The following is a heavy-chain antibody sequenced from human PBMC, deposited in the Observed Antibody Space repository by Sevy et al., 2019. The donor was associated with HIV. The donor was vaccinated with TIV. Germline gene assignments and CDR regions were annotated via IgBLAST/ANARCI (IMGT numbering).Heavy chain of an antibody. CDR2: FSFGCGKI. J-gene: IGHJ4*02. V-gene: IGHV3-23*01. CDR3: AREGCTKPHDY. D-gene: IGHD2-8*01. CDR1: GFTFSKYS. Sequence: GGSLRLSCAASGFTFSKYSMRWLRQTPGKGLEWVSTFSFGCGKIHYADSVKGRFTISRDDSRNTFYLQMNSLRAEDTAIYYCAREGCTKPHDYWGQGTVVTVSS.